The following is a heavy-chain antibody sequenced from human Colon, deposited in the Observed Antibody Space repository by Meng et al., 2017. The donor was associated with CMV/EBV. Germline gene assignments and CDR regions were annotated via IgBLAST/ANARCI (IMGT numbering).Heavy chain of an antibody. CDR1: GFSLSTSGVG. J-gene: IGHJ5*02. Sequence: QITLKESGPTLVKPTQTLTLTCTFSGFSLSTSGVGVGWIRQPPGKALEWLALIYWDDDKRYSPSLKSRLTITKDTSKNQVVLTMTNMDPVDTATYYCAHTGTYGSGSYQPNCFDPWGQGTLVTVSS. CDR2: IYWDDDK. V-gene: IGHV2-5*02. CDR3: AHTGTYGSGSYQPNCFDP. D-gene: IGHD3-10*01.